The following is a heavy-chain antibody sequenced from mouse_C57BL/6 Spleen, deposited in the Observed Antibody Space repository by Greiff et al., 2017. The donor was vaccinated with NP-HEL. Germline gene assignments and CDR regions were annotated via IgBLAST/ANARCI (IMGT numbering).Heavy chain of an antibody. Sequence: EVQLQESGGDLVKPGGSLKLSCAASGFTFSSYGMSWVRQTPDKRLEWVATISSGGSYTYYPDSVKGRFTISRDNAKNTLYLQMSSLKSEDTAMYYCARHGDTTVVAPFDYWGQGTTLTVSS. V-gene: IGHV5-6*01. CDR2: ISSGGSYT. CDR3: ARHGDTTVVAPFDY. CDR1: GFTFSSYG. D-gene: IGHD1-1*01. J-gene: IGHJ2*01.